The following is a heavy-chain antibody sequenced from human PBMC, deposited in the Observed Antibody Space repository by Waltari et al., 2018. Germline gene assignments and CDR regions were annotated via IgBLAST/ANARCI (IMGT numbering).Heavy chain of an antibody. CDR1: GNTLTNDY. Sequence: QVQLLQSGAEVKKPGASVRVSCKTSGNTLTNDYVHWVRQAPGQGLEGLGIINPSRGSAKFTQKFQGRATLTRDTSTGAVYMDLTSVTFEDTAVFYCTRDLPTGFGSSAYWGQGTRFPVSS. J-gene: IGHJ4*02. D-gene: IGHD6-6*01. CDR2: INPSRGSA. V-gene: IGHV1-46*01. CDR3: TRDLPTGFGSSAY.